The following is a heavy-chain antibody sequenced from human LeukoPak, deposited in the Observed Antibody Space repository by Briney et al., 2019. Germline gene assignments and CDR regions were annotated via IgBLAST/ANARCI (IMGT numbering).Heavy chain of an antibody. CDR2: IIAIFGTE. CDR3: TRASLGGYDTTLYYFEN. D-gene: IGHD3-22*01. CDR1: GYTFTSHF. J-gene: IGHJ4*02. Sequence: SVKVSCKASGYTFTSHFMHWVRQAPGQGLEWMGGIIAIFGTENYAQKFQGRVTITADKSTSTAYMELSSLRSEDTAVYYCTRASLGGYDTTLYYFENWGQGTLVTVSS. V-gene: IGHV1-69*06.